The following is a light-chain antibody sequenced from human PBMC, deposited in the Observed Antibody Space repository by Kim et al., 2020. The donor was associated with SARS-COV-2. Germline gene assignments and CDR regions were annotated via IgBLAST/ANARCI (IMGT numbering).Light chain of an antibody. V-gene: IGLV2-14*01. CDR1: SSDVGVYNF. J-gene: IGLJ1*01. CDR2: EVS. Sequence: QSALTHPASVSGSPGQSITISCTGTSSDVGVYNFVSWYQQHPGKAPKLMIYEVSNRPSGVPDRFSGSKSGNTASLTISGLQPEDEADYYCSSFTISSTVVFGTGTKVTVL. CDR3: SSFTISSTVV.